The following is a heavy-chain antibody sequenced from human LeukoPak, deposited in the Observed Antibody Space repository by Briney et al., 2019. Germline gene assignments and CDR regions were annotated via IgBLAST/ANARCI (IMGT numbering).Heavy chain of an antibody. CDR2: ISGSGGST. J-gene: IGHJ4*02. Sequence: GGSLRLSCAASGFTFSSYAMSWVRQAPGKGLEWVSAISGSGGSTYHADSVKGRFTISRDNSKNTLYLQMNSLRAEDTAVYYCAKSRRYSSLSGFDYWGQGTLVTVSS. CDR1: GFTFSSYA. V-gene: IGHV3-23*01. D-gene: IGHD6-6*01. CDR3: AKSRRYSSLSGFDY.